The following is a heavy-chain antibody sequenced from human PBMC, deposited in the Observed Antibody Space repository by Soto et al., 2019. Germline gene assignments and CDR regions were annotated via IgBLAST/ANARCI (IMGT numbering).Heavy chain of an antibody. V-gene: IGHV4-59*01. CDR1: GGSITSYS. D-gene: IGHD6-13*01. J-gene: IGHJ6*03. CDR3: ARAEEQLDNYYYYMDV. CDR2: LYYIGSS. Sequence: SETLSLTCTVSGGSITSYSWSWIRQPPGNGLVWFGYLYYIGSSNYPPSLKSRVTISVDTSKNHLSLRLSSVAAADTAVYYCARAEEQLDNYYYYMDVWGKGTTVTVSS.